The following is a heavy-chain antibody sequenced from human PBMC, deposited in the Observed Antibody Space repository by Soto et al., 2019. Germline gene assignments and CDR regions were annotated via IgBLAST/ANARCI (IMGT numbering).Heavy chain of an antibody. J-gene: IGHJ4*02. CDR2: IYYTGTT. V-gene: IGHV4-31*03. D-gene: IGHD3-22*01. CDR3: ARLYTYGYYHFDH. Sequence: SETLSLTCTVSGDSISGGNYYWTWFRQNPGRGLEWIRYIYYTGTTHYSPSLQSRVTMSVDTSKNQISLTLTSLTPADTAVYFCARLYTYGYYHFDHWGQGTLVTVSS. CDR1: GDSISGGNYY.